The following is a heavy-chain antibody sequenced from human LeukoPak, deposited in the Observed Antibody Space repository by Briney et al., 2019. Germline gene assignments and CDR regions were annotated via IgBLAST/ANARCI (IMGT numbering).Heavy chain of an antibody. J-gene: IGHJ4*02. CDR1: GFTFSSYW. Sequence: PGGSLRLSCAASGFTFSSYWMHWVRQAPGKGLEWISYVSYSSSTIYYADSVKGRFTISRDNAKNSLYLQMNSLRDEDTAVYYCARDAHIVRGVNPLDYWGQGTLVTVSS. D-gene: IGHD3-10*01. V-gene: IGHV3-48*02. CDR2: VSYSSSTI. CDR3: ARDAHIVRGVNPLDY.